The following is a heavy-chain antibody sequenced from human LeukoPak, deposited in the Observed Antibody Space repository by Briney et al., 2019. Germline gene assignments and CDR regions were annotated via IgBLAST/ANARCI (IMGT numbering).Heavy chain of an antibody. CDR3: ARVKVGASVWFDP. V-gene: IGHV1-18*01. CDR1: GYTLTSYG. J-gene: IGHJ5*02. D-gene: IGHD1-26*01. Sequence: ASVKVSCKASGYTLTSYGISWVRQAPGQGLEWMGWISAYNGNTNYAQKLQGRVTMTTDTSTSTAYMELWRLRSDDTAVYYCARVKVGASVWFDPWGQGTLVTVSS. CDR2: ISAYNGNT.